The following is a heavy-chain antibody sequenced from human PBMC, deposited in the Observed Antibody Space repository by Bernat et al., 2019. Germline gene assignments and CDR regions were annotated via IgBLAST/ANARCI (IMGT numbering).Heavy chain of an antibody. J-gene: IGHJ5*02. CDR2: IYPGDSDT. CDR1: GYSFTSYW. V-gene: IGHV5-51*01. Sequence: EVQLVQSGAEVKKPGESLKISCKGSGYSFTSYWIGWVRQMPGKGLEWMGIIYPGDSDTRYSPSFQGQVTISADKSISTAYLQWSSLKASDTAMYYCARIGYCSGGSCYSSGGFDPWGQGALVTVSS. CDR3: ARIGYCSGGSCYSSGGFDP. D-gene: IGHD2-15*01.